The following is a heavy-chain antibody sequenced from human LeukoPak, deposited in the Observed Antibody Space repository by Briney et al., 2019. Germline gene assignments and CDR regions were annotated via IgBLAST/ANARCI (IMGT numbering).Heavy chain of an antibody. J-gene: IGHJ4*02. V-gene: IGHV3-23*01. CDR3: AKDIDYGGAN. CDR1: GFTFNSYA. D-gene: IGHD4-23*01. Sequence: PGGSLRLSCAASGFTFNSYAMSWVRQAPGKGLEWVSAISGSGGSTYYADSVRGRFTISRDNSKNTLYLQMNSLRAEDTAVYYCAKDIDYGGANWGQGTLVIVSS. CDR2: ISGSGGST.